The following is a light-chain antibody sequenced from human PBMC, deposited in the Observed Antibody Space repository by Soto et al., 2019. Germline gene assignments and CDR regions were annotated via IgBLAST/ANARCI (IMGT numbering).Light chain of an antibody. CDR2: DAS. CDR1: QSISSW. J-gene: IGKJ1*01. V-gene: IGKV1-5*01. Sequence: DIQMTQSPSTLSASVGDRVTITCRASQSISSWLAWYQQKPRKAPKLLIYDASSLESGVPSRFSGSGSGTEFTLTISSLQPDDFATYYCQQYNSYSPETFGQGTKV. CDR3: QQYNSYSPET.